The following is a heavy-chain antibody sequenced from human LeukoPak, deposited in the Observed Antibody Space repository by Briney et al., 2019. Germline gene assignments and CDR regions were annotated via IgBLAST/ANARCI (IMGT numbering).Heavy chain of an antibody. D-gene: IGHD3-22*01. CDR2: IYYSGST. CDR3: ARHTAPGTMIVVVIPHYFDY. CDR1: GGSISSSSYY. V-gene: IGHV4-39*01. J-gene: IGHJ4*02. Sequence: SETLSLTCTVSGGSISSSSYYWGWLRQPPGKGLEWIGSIYYSGSTYYNPSLKSRVTISVDTSKNQFSLKLSSVTAADTAVYYCARHTAPGTMIVVVIPHYFDYWGQGTLVTVSS.